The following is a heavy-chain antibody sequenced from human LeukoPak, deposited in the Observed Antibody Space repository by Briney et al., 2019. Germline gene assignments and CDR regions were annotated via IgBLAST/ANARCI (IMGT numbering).Heavy chain of an antibody. V-gene: IGHV4-61*08. Sequence: PSETLSLTCTVSGGSISSGGYYWSWIRQHPGKGLEWIGYIYYSGSTNYNPSLRSRVTISVDTSKNQFSLKLSSVTAADTAVYYCAREYSSSSGKTFDIWGQGTMVTVSS. CDR1: GGSISSGGYY. CDR2: IYYSGST. J-gene: IGHJ3*02. CDR3: AREYSSSSGKTFDI. D-gene: IGHD6-6*01.